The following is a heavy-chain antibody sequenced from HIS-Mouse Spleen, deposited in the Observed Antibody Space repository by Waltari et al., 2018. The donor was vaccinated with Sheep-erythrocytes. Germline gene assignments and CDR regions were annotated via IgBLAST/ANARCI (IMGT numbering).Heavy chain of an antibody. D-gene: IGHD6-19*01. CDR2: INHSGST. J-gene: IGHJ3*02. CDR3: ALSVDLAGAFDI. V-gene: IGHV4-34*01. CDR1: VGSFSGYY. Sequence: QVQLQQWGAGLLKPSETLSLTCAVYVGSFSGYYWSWSRQPPGKGLEWIGEINHSGSTNDHPALKSRVTISVDTSKTQFSLKLSSVTAADTAVYYCALSVDLAGAFDIWGQGTMVTVSS.